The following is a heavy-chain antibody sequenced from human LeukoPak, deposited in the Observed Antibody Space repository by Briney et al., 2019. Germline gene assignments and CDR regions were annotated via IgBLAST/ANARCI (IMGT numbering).Heavy chain of an antibody. Sequence: GGSLRLSCAASGFSFNNYATSWVRQAPGKGLEWVSAISTTGGSTYYADSVKGRFTVSRDNSKNTLSLQMDSLRVEDTALYYCAKDWTTVVTPKGYYFDSWSQGTLVTVSS. J-gene: IGHJ4*02. CDR2: ISTTGGST. CDR3: AKDWTTVVTPKGYYFDS. D-gene: IGHD4-23*01. CDR1: GFSFNNYA. V-gene: IGHV3-23*01.